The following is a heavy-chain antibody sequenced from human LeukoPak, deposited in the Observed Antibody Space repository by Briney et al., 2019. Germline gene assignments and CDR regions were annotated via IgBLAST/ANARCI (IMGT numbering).Heavy chain of an antibody. D-gene: IGHD6-13*01. CDR1: GGSISSSSYY. Sequence: SETLSLTCTVSGGSISSSSYYWSWIRQPPGKGLEWIGYIYHSGSTYYNPSLKSRVTISVDRSKNQFSLKLSSVTAADTAVYYCASSMWQLDTAWGQGTLVTVSS. CDR3: ASSMWQLDTA. J-gene: IGHJ5*02. CDR2: IYHSGST. V-gene: IGHV4-30-2*01.